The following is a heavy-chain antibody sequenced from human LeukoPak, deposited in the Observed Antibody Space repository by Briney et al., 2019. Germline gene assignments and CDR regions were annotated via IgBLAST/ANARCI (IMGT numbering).Heavy chain of an antibody. J-gene: IGHJ6*03. V-gene: IGHV4-34*01. CDR2: INHSGST. D-gene: IGHD3-10*01. Sequence: PSETLSLTCAVYGGSFSGYYWSWIRQPPGKGLEWIGEINHSGSTNYNPSLKSRVTISVDTSKNQFSLKLSSVTAADTAVYYCAGSPMVRGDPAVYYYYYYMDVWGKGTTVTVSS. CDR3: AGSPMVRGDPAVYYYYYYMDV. CDR1: GGSFSGYY.